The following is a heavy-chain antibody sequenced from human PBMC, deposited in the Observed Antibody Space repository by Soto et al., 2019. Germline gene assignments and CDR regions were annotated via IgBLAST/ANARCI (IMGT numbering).Heavy chain of an antibody. CDR3: AASCVGCGGFNYYGMDV. D-gene: IGHD2-21*01. V-gene: IGHV4-31*03. Sequence: SSETLSLTCIVSGGSISSGGYYWSWIRQHPGKGLEWIGYIYYSGSTYYNPSLKSRVTISVDTSKNQFSLKLSSVTAADTAVYYCAASCVGCGGFNYYGMDVWGQGTTVT. J-gene: IGHJ6*02. CDR2: IYYSGST. CDR1: GGSISSGGYY.